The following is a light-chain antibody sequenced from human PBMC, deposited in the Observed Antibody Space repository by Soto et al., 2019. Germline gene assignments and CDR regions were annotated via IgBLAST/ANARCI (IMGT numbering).Light chain of an antibody. V-gene: IGLV2-14*01. CDR3: TSYTTSATGI. J-gene: IGLJ1*01. CDR2: EVS. CDR1: VEVFNY. Sequence: QSALTQPASVSASPGQSITLSCSDVEVFNYVSWYQHHPGRAPKLIIYEVSRRPSGVSPRFSGSKPGNTASLTISGLRSEDEADYYCTSYTTSATGIFGTGTKVTVL.